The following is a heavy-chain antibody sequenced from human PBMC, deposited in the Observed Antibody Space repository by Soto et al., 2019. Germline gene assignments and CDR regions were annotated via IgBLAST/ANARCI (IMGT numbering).Heavy chain of an antibody. J-gene: IGHJ4*02. D-gene: IGHD2-15*01. CDR2: TYYRSKWYN. Sequence: PSQTLSLTCAISGDSGSSNSAAWNWIRQSPSRGLEWLGRTYYRSKWYNDYAVSVKSRITINPDTSKNQFSLQLNSVTPEDTAVYYCARASGYSSGGSCGRPYFDYWGQGTLVTVSS. CDR3: ARASGYSSGGSCGRPYFDY. V-gene: IGHV6-1*01. CDR1: GDSGSSNSAA.